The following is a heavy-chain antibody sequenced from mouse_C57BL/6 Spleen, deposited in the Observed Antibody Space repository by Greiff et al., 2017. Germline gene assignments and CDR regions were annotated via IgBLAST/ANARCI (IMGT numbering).Heavy chain of an antibody. D-gene: IGHD1-1*01. CDR2: IDPEDGDT. V-gene: IGHV14-1*01. CDR3: TTNYGSRYAMDY. CDR1: GFNIKDYY. J-gene: IGHJ4*01. Sequence: EVKLMESGAELVRPGASVKLSCTASGFNIKDYYMHWVKQRPEQGLEWIGRIDPEDGDTEYAPKFQGKATMTADTSSNTAYLQLSSLTSADTAVYYCTTNYGSRYAMDYWGQGTSGTVSA.